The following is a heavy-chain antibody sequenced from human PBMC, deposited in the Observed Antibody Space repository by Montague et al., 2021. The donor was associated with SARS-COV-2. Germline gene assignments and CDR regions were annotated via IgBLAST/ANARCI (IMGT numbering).Heavy chain of an antibody. J-gene: IGHJ4*02. CDR2: IGST. V-gene: IGHV4-59*08. D-gene: IGHD2-15*01. CDR3: ARHYSATLPAGY. Sequence: IGSTTYNPSLTSRVTMSVDTSKNQFSLKVNSVTAADNAVYYCARHYSATLPAGYWGKGNRV.